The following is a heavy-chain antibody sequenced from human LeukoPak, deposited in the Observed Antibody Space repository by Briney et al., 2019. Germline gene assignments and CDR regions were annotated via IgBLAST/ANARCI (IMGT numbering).Heavy chain of an antibody. CDR3: ARHDASGIDAFDI. CDR1: GGSFSGYY. D-gene: IGHD3-10*01. J-gene: IGHJ3*02. CDR2: INHSGST. Sequence: SETLSLTCAVYGGSFSGYYWSWIRQPPGKGLEWIGEINHSGSTNYNPSLKSRVTISVDTSKNQFSLKLSSVTAADTAVYYCARHDASGIDAFDIWGQGTMVTVSS. V-gene: IGHV4-34*01.